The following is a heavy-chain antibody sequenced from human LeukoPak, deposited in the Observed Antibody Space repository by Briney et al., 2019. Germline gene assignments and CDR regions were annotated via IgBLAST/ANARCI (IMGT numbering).Heavy chain of an antibody. CDR3: AREPPGY. CDR1: GGSVTSGNYY. V-gene: IGHV4-61*02. J-gene: IGHJ4*02. CDR2: IYTNGGA. Sequence: PSQTLSLTCTASGGSVTSGNYYWNWIRQPAGKGLGWIGRIYTNGGASYNPSLTSRVTISIDASKNQFSLKLSSVTAADTAVYYCAREPPGYWGQGILVTVSS.